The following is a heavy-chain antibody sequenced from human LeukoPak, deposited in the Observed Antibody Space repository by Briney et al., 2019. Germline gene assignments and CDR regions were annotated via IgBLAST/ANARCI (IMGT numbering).Heavy chain of an antibody. V-gene: IGHV1-46*01. CDR3: ARGRTDYYDSSSYTGY. CDR1: GYTFTRYY. Sequence: GAPVKVSCKASGYTFTRYYMYLVRQAPGQGLEWMGIINPSGGSTTYAQKFQGRVTMTRDTSTSTVYMELSSLRSEDTAVYYCARGRTDYYDSSSYTGYWGQGTLVTVSS. D-gene: IGHD3-22*01. CDR2: INPSGGST. J-gene: IGHJ4*02.